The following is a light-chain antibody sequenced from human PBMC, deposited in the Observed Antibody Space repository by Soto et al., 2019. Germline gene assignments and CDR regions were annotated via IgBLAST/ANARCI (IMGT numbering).Light chain of an antibody. CDR1: SSDVGGYNY. Sequence: QSVLTQPASVSGSPGQSITISCTGTSSDVGGYNYVSWYQQHPGKAPKLMIYTVSHRPSGVSSRFSGSKSGNTASLTISGLQAEDEADYYCNSYTDSSTLVFGTGTKLTVL. CDR3: NSYTDSSTLV. V-gene: IGLV2-14*01. J-gene: IGLJ1*01. CDR2: TVS.